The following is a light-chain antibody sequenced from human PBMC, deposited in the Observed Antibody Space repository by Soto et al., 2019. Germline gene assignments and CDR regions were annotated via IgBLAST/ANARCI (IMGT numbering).Light chain of an antibody. Sequence: DIQMTQSPSTLSASVGDRVTITCRASQRIGTWLAWYQPKPGKAPKLVIYRASSLESGVPSRFSGSGSGTEFTLTISSLQLEDVSTYYCQQYKSYSWTVGQGSKGDSK. J-gene: IGKJ1*01. CDR3: QQYKSYSWT. CDR2: RAS. CDR1: QRIGTW. V-gene: IGKV1-5*03.